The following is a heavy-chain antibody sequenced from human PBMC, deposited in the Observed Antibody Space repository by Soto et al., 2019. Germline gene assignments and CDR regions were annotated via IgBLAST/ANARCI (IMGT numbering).Heavy chain of an antibody. CDR2: IDWDDDK. CDR1: GFPLSTSGMC. CDR3: ARIPGIAAAGTWYYYYGMDV. Sequence: SGPTLVNPTPTLTLTCTFSGFPLSTSGMCVSWIRQPPGKALEWLALIDWDDDKYYSTSLKTRLTISKDTSKNQVVLTMTNMDPVDTATYYCARIPGIAAAGTWYYYYGMDVWGQGTTVTVSS. J-gene: IGHJ6*02. V-gene: IGHV2-70*01. D-gene: IGHD6-13*01.